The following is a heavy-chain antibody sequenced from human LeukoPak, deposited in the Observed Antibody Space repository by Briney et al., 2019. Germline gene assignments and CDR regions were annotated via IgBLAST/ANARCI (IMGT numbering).Heavy chain of an antibody. D-gene: IGHD3-22*01. CDR2: IIPIFGTA. J-gene: IGHJ6*02. V-gene: IGHV1-69*13. CDR1: GGTFSGYA. CDR3: ARPPNPLESSGYYRYYYGMDV. Sequence: SVKVSCKASGGTFSGYAISWVRQAPGQGLEWMGGIIPIFGTANYAQKFQGRVTITADESTSTAYMELSSLRSEDTAVYYCARPPNPLESSGYYRYYYGMDVWGQGTTVTVSS.